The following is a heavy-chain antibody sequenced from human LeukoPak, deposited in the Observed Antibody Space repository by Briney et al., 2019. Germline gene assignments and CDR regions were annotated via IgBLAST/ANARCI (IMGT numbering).Heavy chain of an antibody. V-gene: IGHV3-48*03. CDR1: GFNFSSPA. D-gene: IGHD1-20*01. CDR2: VSSRGSTI. J-gene: IGHJ3*02. CDR3: ANRPSITQAAISALDI. Sequence: PGGTLRLSCAASGFNFSSPAKNWGRQAPGKGQERVSYVSSRGSTIYYADSVNGRFTISRDNASNYLYVQMNSLIAADTAAYYCANRPSITQAAISALDIWRRGRMVTVSS.